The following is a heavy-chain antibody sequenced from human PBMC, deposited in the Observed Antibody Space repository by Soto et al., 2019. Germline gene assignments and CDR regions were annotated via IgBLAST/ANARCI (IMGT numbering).Heavy chain of an antibody. CDR1: GYTFSSYG. J-gene: IGHJ4*02. D-gene: IGHD3-3*01. V-gene: IGHV1-18*01. Sequence: QVTLVQSGGEVKKPGASVKISCKASGYTFSSYGISWVRKAPGQGLEWMGWISAYNGNTNYAQKFQGSVTMTTDTSTSTAYMELRSLRSDDTAIYYCARTLNEWLLGLEWGQGTLVTVSS. CDR3: ARTLNEWLLGLE. CDR2: ISAYNGNT.